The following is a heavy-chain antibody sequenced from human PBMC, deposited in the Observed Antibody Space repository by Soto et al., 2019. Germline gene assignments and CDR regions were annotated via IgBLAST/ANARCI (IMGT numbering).Heavy chain of an antibody. V-gene: IGHV1-69*08. Sequence: QVQLVQSGAEVKKPGSSVKVSCKASGGTFSSYTISWVRQAPGQGLEWMGRIIPILGIANYAQKFQGRVTITADKSTSTAYMELSSLRSEDTAVYYCARERYYSGYDFGAFDIWGQGTMVTVSS. J-gene: IGHJ3*02. CDR1: GGTFSSYT. CDR3: ARERYYSGYDFGAFDI. CDR2: IIPILGIA. D-gene: IGHD5-12*01.